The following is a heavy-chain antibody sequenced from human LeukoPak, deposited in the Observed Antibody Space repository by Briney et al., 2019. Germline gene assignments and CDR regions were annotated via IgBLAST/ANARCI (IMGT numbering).Heavy chain of an antibody. CDR1: GFTVSSNY. V-gene: IGHV3-53*01. D-gene: IGHD3-22*01. CDR2: IYSGGST. J-gene: IGHJ4*02. CDR3: ARGYYDSSGSLPDY. Sequence: PGGSLRLSCAASGFTVSSNYMSWVRQAPGKGLEWVSVIYSGGSTYYADSVKGRFTISRDDSKNTLYLQMNSLRAEDTAVYYCARGYYDSSGSLPDYWGQGTLVTVSS.